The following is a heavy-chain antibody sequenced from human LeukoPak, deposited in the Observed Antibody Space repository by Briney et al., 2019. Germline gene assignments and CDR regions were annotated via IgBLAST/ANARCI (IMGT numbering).Heavy chain of an antibody. V-gene: IGHV3-21*06. D-gene: IGHD4-17*01. CDR1: GFIFSSYA. CDR3: ARDRLYGDYDSNFDF. CDR2: ISGNGQYI. Sequence: GGSLRLSCAASGFIFSSYAINWVRQAPGKGLEWVSSISGNGQYIFYTDSLKGRFTISRDNAKNSVYLQMDNLKVEDTALYYCARDRLYGDYDSNFDFWGQGTLVTVSS. J-gene: IGHJ4*02.